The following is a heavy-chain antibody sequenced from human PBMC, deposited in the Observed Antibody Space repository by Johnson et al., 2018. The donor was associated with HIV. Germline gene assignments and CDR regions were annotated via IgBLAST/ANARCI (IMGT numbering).Heavy chain of an antibody. Sequence: VQLVESGGGLVQPGGSLRLSCAASGFTFSSYDMHWVRQATGKGLEWVSAIGTAGDTYYPGSVKGRFTISRENAKNSLYLQMNSLSAGDTDVYYCARDRSKGGAFDIWGQGTMVTVSS. J-gene: IGHJ3*02. CDR1: GFTFSSYD. CDR3: ARDRSKGGAFDI. CDR2: IGTAGDT. V-gene: IGHV3-13*01. D-gene: IGHD2-15*01.